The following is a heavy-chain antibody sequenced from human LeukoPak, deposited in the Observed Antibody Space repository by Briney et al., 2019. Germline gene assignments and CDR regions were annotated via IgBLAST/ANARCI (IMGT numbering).Heavy chain of an antibody. CDR2: IYYSGST. J-gene: IGHJ6*02. Sequence: PSETLSLTCTVSGGSISSYYWGWIRQPPGKGLEWIGYIYYSGSTNYNPSLKSRVTISVDTSKNQFSLKLSSVTAADTAVYYCARQGSSGWGYYYYGMDVWGQGTTVTVSS. CDR1: GGSISSYY. CDR3: ARQGSSGWGYYYYGMDV. V-gene: IGHV4-59*08. D-gene: IGHD6-19*01.